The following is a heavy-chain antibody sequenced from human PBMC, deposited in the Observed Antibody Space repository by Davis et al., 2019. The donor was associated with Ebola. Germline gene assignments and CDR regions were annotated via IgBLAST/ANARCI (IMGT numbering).Heavy chain of an antibody. V-gene: IGHV5-51*01. CDR2: IHPGDSET. CDR1: GYTFTSYW. J-gene: IGHJ3*02. CDR3: AKGRGPYRRGDAFDI. D-gene: IGHD1-26*01. Sequence: GESLKISCKGSGYTFTSYWLAWVRQVPGKGLEWMGSIHPGDSETRYSPSLQGQVTIPADKSISTVYLQWSSLKASDTAMYFCAKGRGPYRRGDAFDIWGRGTMVTVSS.